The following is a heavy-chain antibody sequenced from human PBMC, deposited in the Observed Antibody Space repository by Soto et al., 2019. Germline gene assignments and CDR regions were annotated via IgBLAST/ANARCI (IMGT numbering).Heavy chain of an antibody. D-gene: IGHD5-12*01. Sequence: PSETLSLTCAVSGDSITTNNWWSWVRQPPGKGLEWIGEIYHHGITNYNPSLKSRVTISVDTSKNQFSLKLSSATAADTAVYYCAIYSGYEYYFDYWGQGTLVTVSS. CDR1: GDSITTNNW. CDR3: AIYSGYEYYFDY. J-gene: IGHJ4*02. V-gene: IGHV4-4*02. CDR2: IYHHGIT.